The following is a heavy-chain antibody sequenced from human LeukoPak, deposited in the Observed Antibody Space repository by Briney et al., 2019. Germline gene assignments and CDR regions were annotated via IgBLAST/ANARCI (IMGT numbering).Heavy chain of an antibody. CDR1: GFTFSGSA. J-gene: IGHJ4*02. CDR3: ARGPQYCGGDCYLRH. CDR2: IRSKANSYAT. V-gene: IGHV3-73*01. Sequence: GGSLRLSCAASGFTFSGSAMHWVRQASGKGLEWVGRIRSKANSYATAYAASVKGRFTISRDDSKNTAYLQMNSLRAEDTAVYYCARGPQYCGGDCYLRHWGQGTLVTVSS. D-gene: IGHD2-21*02.